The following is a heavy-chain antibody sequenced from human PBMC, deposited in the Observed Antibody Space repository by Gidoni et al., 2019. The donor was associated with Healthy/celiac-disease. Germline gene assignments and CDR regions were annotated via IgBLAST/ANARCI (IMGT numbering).Heavy chain of an antibody. CDR1: GFTFSTYS. D-gene: IGHD3-3*01. Sequence: EVQLVEYGGGLVQPGGSLRLSRAVSGFTFSTYSMNWVRQAPGKGLEWVSYISSSSSTIYYADFVKGRFTISRDNAKNSLYLQMNSLRDEDTAVYYCARGYDFWSGYYPNWFDPWGQGTLVTVSS. J-gene: IGHJ5*02. CDR2: ISSSSSTI. CDR3: ARGYDFWSGYYPNWFDP. V-gene: IGHV3-48*02.